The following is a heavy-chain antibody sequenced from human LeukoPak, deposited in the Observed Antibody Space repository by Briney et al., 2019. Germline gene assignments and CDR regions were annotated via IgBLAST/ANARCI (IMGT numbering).Heavy chain of an antibody. J-gene: IGHJ4*02. CDR2: IYYSGSA. Sequence: SETLSLTCTGSGGFISSSSYSWGWIRQPPGKGLEWIGSIYYSGSAYYNPSLKSRVTISVDTFKNQFSLKLSSVTAADTAVYCCPFSFSWDDPPLDYWGQGTRVTVSS. V-gene: IGHV4-39*07. D-gene: IGHD1-1*01. CDR1: GGFISSSSYS. CDR3: PFSFSWDDPPLDY.